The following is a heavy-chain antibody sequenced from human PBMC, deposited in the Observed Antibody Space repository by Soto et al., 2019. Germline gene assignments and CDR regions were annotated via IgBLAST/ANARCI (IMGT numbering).Heavy chain of an antibody. V-gene: IGHV1-2*04. CDR2: INPNSGGT. J-gene: IGHJ3*02. D-gene: IGHD3-10*01. Sequence: ASVKVSCKASGYTFPGYYMHWVRQAPGQGLEWMGWINPNSGGTNYAQKFQGWVTMTRDTSISTAYMELSRLRSDDTAVYYCVVTMARGVIPHDAFDIWGQGTMVTVSS. CDR3: VVTMARGVIPHDAFDI. CDR1: GYTFPGYY.